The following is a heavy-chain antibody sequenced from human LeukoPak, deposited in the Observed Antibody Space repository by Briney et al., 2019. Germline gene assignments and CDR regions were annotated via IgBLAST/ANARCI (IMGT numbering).Heavy chain of an antibody. V-gene: IGHV3-23*01. CDR3: AKKGGFGDTYYYYYMDV. J-gene: IGHJ6*03. CDR2: ISGSGGST. D-gene: IGHD3-10*01. Sequence: GGSLRLSCAGSGFTFRSYGMSWVRQAPGKGLEWVSGISGSGGSTYYADSVKGRFTISRDNSRNTLYLQMNTLRAEDTAVYYCAKKGGFGDTYYYYYMDVWGKGTTVTVSS. CDR1: GFTFRSYG.